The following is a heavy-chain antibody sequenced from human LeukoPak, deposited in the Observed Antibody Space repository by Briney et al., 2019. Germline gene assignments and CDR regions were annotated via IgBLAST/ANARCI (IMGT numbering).Heavy chain of an antibody. CDR1: GYTFTGYY. J-gene: IGHJ6*03. Sequence: AASVKVSCKASGYTFTGYYMHWVRQAPGQGLEWMGGIIPIFGTANYAQKFQGRVTITTDESTSTAYMELSSLRSEDTAVYYCARAHKNDSSSWYLDYYYYMDVWGKGTTVTVSS. V-gene: IGHV1-69*05. CDR2: IIPIFGTA. D-gene: IGHD6-13*01. CDR3: ARAHKNDSSSWYLDYYYYMDV.